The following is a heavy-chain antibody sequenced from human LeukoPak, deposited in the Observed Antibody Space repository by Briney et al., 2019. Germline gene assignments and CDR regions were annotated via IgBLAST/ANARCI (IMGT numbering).Heavy chain of an antibody. J-gene: IGHJ6*03. CDR2: IYYSGST. CDR3: ARDSAYYDFRRGYPSGYMDV. V-gene: IGHV4-59*11. Sequence: SETLSLTCTVPGGSISSHYWSWIRQPPGKGLEWIGYIYYSGSTNYNPSLKSRVTISVDTSKHQFSLKLSSVTAAHTAVYYCARDSAYYDFRRGYPSGYMDVWGKGTTVTVSS. CDR1: GGSISSHY. D-gene: IGHD3-3*01.